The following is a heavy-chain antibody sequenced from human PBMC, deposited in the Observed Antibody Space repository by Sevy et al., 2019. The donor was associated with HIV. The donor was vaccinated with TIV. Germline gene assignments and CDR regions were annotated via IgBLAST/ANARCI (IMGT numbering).Heavy chain of an antibody. V-gene: IGHV3-30*02. D-gene: IGHD4-17*01. CDR1: GFTFKSYG. Sequence: GGSVRLSCAASGFTFKSYGMHWVRQAPGKGVEWVTFIRNDGSTKYYADSVRGRFTASRDNSKNTLYLHMNSLRPEDTAVYYCVKGPHPAVTTSYALDVWGQGTTVTVSS. CDR3: VKGPHPAVTTSYALDV. CDR2: IRNDGSTK. J-gene: IGHJ6*02.